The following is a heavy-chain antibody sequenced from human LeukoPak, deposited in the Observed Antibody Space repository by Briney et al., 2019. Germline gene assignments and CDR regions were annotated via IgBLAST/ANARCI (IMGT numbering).Heavy chain of an antibody. CDR3: AKGHIAAAGTFDY. Sequence: GGSLRLSCAASGFTFSSHAMSWVRQAPGNGLEWVSAISDSGGSTYYADSVKGRFTISRDNSKNTLYLQMNSLRAEDTAVYYCAKGHIAAAGTFDYWGQGTLVTVSS. CDR1: GFTFSSHA. D-gene: IGHD6-13*01. J-gene: IGHJ4*02. CDR2: ISDSGGST. V-gene: IGHV3-23*01.